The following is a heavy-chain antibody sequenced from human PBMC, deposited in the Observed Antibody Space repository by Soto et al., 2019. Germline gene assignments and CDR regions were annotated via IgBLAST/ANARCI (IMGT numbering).Heavy chain of an antibody. CDR1: GFTFSSYG. D-gene: IGHD6-19*01. CDR3: AKGETSQWLGVDY. Sequence: QVQLVESGGGVVQPGRSLRLSCAASGFTFSSYGMHWVRQAPGKGLEWVAVISYDGSNKYYADSVKGRFTISRDNSKKTLYLQMNSLRAEDTAVYYCAKGETSQWLGVDYWGQGTLVTVSS. V-gene: IGHV3-30*18. CDR2: ISYDGSNK. J-gene: IGHJ4*02.